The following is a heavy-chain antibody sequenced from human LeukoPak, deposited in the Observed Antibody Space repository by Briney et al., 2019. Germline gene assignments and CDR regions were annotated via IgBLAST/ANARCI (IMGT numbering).Heavy chain of an antibody. Sequence: ASVKVSCKASGYTFTGYYMHWVRQAPGQGLEWMGWINPNSGGTNYAQKFQGRVTMTRDTSISTAYMELRSLRSDDTAVYYCARGLGDYYDTSDYYYAVPAHWGQGTLVTVSS. CDR3: ARGLGDYYDTSDYYYAVPAH. J-gene: IGHJ4*02. CDR2: INPNSGGT. V-gene: IGHV1-2*02. D-gene: IGHD3-22*01. CDR1: GYTFTGYY.